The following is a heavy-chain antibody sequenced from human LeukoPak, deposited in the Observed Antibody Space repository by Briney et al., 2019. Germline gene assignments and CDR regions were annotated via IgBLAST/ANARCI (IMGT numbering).Heavy chain of an antibody. V-gene: IGHV3-64D*06. CDR1: GFTFSSYP. D-gene: IGHD6-13*01. CDR2: ISTNGGST. J-gene: IGHJ4*02. CDR3: VKLSRAAATDFDY. Sequence: GGSLRLSCSASGFTFSSYPMHWVRQAPGKGLEYVSRISTNGGSTHYADSVKGRFTIPRDNSKNTVNLQMSSLRVDDTAVYYCVKLSRAAATDFDYWGQGTLVTVSS.